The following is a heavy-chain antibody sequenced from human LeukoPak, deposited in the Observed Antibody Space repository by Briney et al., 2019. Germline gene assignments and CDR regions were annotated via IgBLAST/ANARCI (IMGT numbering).Heavy chain of an antibody. J-gene: IGHJ4*02. CDR3: ARRVYYYDSSGYPVGYFDY. CDR1: GGSITSSIYY. CDR2: IYYSGST. D-gene: IGHD3-22*01. Sequence: SETLSLTCTVSGGSITSSIYYWDWIRQPPGKGLEWIGSIYYSGSTYYNPSLKSRVTISVDTSKKQFSLKLSSVTAADTAVYYCARRVYYYDSSGYPVGYFDYWGQGTLVTVSS. V-gene: IGHV4-39*01.